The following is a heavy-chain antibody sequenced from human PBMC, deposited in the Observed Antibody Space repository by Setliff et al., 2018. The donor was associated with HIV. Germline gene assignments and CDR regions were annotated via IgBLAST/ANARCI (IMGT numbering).Heavy chain of an antibody. V-gene: IGHV1-18*01. D-gene: IGHD2-15*01. J-gene: IGHJ3*02. CDR2: ISAYNGNT. CDR1: GYTFTSYG. Sequence: GASVKVSCKASGYTFTSYGISWVRQAPGQGLEWMGWISAYNGNTNYAQKLQGRVTLTTDTSTSTVYMELSSLRSEGTAVYYCASEPPRSYCSGGSCPSFDAFDIWGQGTMVTVSS. CDR3: ASEPPRSYCSGGSCPSFDAFDI.